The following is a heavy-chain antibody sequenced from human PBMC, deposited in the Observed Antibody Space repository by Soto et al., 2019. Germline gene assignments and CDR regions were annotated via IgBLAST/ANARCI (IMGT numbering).Heavy chain of an antibody. CDR2: IYHSGST. V-gene: IGHV4-30-2*01. J-gene: IGHJ4*02. D-gene: IGHD2-15*01. CDR1: GGSISSGGYS. CDR3: ARGQVVAAQH. Sequence: PSDTLSLTCAASGGSISSGGYSWSWIRQPPGKGLEWIGYIYHSGSTYYNPSLKSRVTISVDRSKNQFSLKLSSVTAADTAVYYCARGQVVAAQHWGQGTLVTVSS.